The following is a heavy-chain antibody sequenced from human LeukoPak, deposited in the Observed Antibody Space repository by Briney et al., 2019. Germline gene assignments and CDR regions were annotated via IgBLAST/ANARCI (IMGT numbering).Heavy chain of an antibody. Sequence: GGSLRLSCAASGFTFNNYWMTWFRQAPGKGLEWVANIKQDGTEIYYVDSVRGRFIISRDNAENSLYLQMSNLRAEDMAVYFCARGGGLDVWGQGATVTVSS. CDR1: GFTFNNYW. J-gene: IGHJ6*02. CDR3: ARGGGLDV. V-gene: IGHV3-7*03. CDR2: IKQDGTEI. D-gene: IGHD3-16*01.